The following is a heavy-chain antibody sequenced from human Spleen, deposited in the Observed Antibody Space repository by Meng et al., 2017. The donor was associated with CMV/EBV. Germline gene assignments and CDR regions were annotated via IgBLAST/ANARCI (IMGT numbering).Heavy chain of an antibody. J-gene: IGHJ3*02. CDR1: GASVSSGSYH. Sequence: SETLSLTCTVSGASVSSGSYHWSWLRQPPGKGLEWIGYISYIGSTNYNPSLKSRVTISVDTSKNQFSLKLRSVTAADTAVFYCARDILEHNAFDMWGQGTMVTVSS. V-gene: IGHV4-61*01. CDR3: ARDILEHNAFDM. CDR2: ISYIGST. D-gene: IGHD1/OR15-1a*01.